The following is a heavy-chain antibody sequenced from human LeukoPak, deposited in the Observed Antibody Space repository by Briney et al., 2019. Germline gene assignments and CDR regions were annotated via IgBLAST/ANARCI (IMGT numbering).Heavy chain of an antibody. D-gene: IGHD6-19*01. J-gene: IGHJ4*02. CDR3: ARGSIAVAGFDY. Sequence: ASVKVSCKASGYTFTSYGISWVRQAPGQGLEWMGWISAYNGNTNYAQKLQGRLTMTTDKSTSTAHMELRSLRSDDTAVYYCARGSIAVAGFDYWGQGILVTVSS. CDR2: ISAYNGNT. CDR1: GYTFTSYG. V-gene: IGHV1-18*01.